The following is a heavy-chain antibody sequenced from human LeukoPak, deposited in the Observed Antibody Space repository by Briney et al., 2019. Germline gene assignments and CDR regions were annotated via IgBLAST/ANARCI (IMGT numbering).Heavy chain of an antibody. Sequence: PGGSLRLSCAASGFTLSGYTMNWVRQAPGKGLEWVSGILANGDKTYYADSVKGRFTISRDNSKNTLWLQMVSLRAEDMAVYYCAKDEKPDGRWNIDHWGQGTLVTVSS. CDR3: AKDEKPDGRWNIDH. CDR1: GFTLSGYT. V-gene: IGHV3-23*01. CDR2: ILANGDKT. J-gene: IGHJ4*02. D-gene: IGHD1/OR15-1a*01.